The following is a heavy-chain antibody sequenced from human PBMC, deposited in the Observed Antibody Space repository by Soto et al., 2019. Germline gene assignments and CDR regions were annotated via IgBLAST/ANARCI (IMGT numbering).Heavy chain of an antibody. D-gene: IGHD2-8*01. J-gene: IGHJ6*02. CDR1: GYSFTDYH. V-gene: IGHV1-2*04. CDR3: ARGDSTDCSNGVCSFFYNHDMDV. Sequence: ASVKVSCKASGYSFTDYHIHWVQQATGQGLEWLGRINPKSGGTSTAQKFQGWVTMTTDTSISTASMELTRLTSDDTAIYYCARGDSTDCSNGVCSFFYNHDMDVWGQGTTVTVSS. CDR2: INPKSGGT.